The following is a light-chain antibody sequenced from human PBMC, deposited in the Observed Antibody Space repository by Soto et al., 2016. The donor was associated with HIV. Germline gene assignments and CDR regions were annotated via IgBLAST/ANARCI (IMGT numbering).Light chain of an antibody. V-gene: IGLV3-21*03. CDR1: NIGSQD. Sequence: SYVLTQPSSVSVAPGKAATITCGGKNIGSQDIHWYQQKPGQAPVLVVYDDRARPSGIPDRFSGSHSGDTATLTISRVEVGDEADYYCQVWDSRSDGLFGGGTRADR. CDR3: QVWDSRSDGL. CDR2: DDR. J-gene: IGLJ2*01.